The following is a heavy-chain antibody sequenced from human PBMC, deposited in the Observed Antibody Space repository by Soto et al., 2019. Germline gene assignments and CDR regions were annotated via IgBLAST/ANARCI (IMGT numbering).Heavy chain of an antibody. CDR3: ARRSWRGRADY. CDR2: IGGSGGDT. CDR1: GFIFSSYA. D-gene: IGHD3-10*01. V-gene: IGHV3-23*01. Sequence: GGSLRLSCAASGFIFSSYAMSWVRQAPGKGLEWVSGIGGSGGDTYYADSVKGRFTVSRDNAENTLYLQLNSLRVEDTAIYYCARRSWRGRADYWGQGILVTVSS. J-gene: IGHJ4*02.